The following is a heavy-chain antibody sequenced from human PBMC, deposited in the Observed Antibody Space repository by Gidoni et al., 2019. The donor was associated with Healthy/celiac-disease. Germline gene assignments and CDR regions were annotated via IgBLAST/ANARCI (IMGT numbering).Heavy chain of an antibody. V-gene: IGHV3-23*01. D-gene: IGHD6-13*01. J-gene: IGHJ4*02. CDR3: AKDDIADPDNFDY. CDR2: SSGRGGST. Sequence: AQLWESGGGLVQPGGSRRPSCAASGFPFSSYAMSWVRQAPGKGREWVSASSGRGGSTYYADPVKGLSTISRDNSKNMRYLQMNSLRAEDTDGDYWAKDDIADPDNFDYWGQGTLVTVSS. CDR1: GFPFSSYA.